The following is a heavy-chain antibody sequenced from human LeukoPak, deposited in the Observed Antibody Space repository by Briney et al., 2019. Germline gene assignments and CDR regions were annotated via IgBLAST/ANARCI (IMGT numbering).Heavy chain of an antibody. D-gene: IGHD6-19*01. CDR2: INSDGSST. Sequence: PGGSLRLSCAASGFTFSSYWMHWVRQAPGKGLVWVSRINSDGSSTSYADSVKGRFTISRDNAKNTLYLQMNSLRAEDTAVYYCAKDKSGWPGEPFDYWGQGTLVTVSS. CDR3: AKDKSGWPGEPFDY. V-gene: IGHV3-74*01. J-gene: IGHJ4*02. CDR1: GFTFSSYW.